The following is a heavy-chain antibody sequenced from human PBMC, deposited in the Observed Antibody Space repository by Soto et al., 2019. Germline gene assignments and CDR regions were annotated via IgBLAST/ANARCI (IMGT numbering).Heavy chain of an antibody. D-gene: IGHD3-3*01. Sequence: SETLSLTCAVSGGSISGSYWWAWVRQTPGRGLEWIGQVYHGGSTNYSPSLKNRVTISVDKSKNHFSLSLTSVTAADTAVYFCAASVNYDFWRDGGRHYYFDYWGQGSLVTVSS. CDR2: VYHGGST. CDR3: AASVNYDFWRDGGRHYYFDY. CDR1: GGSISGSYW. V-gene: IGHV4-4*02. J-gene: IGHJ4*02.